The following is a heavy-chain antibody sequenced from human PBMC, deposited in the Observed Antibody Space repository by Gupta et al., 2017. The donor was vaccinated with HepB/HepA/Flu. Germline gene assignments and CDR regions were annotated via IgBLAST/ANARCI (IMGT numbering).Heavy chain of an antibody. Sequence: QLQLQESGPGLAKPSETLSLTCSVSGDSIRSRRYYWGWIRQSPGKGLEWIGSIYYGDNLYYKPSLRSRVTISVDSSKNLFFLELRSVTAADTAVYYCVAYSGSLDYWGQGTLVTVSS. D-gene: IGHD5-12*01. V-gene: IGHV4-39*07. J-gene: IGHJ4*02. CDR3: VAYSGSLDY. CDR1: GDSIRSRRYY. CDR2: IYYGDNL.